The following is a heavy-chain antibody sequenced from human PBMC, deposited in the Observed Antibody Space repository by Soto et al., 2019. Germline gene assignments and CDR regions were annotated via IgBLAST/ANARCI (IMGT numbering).Heavy chain of an antibody. CDR1: GFTFSSYA. D-gene: IGHD3-3*01. J-gene: IGHJ6*02. CDR2: ISYDGSNK. CDR3: ARDGGLRFFYYYGMDV. Sequence: GGSLRLSCAASGFTFSSYAMHWVRQAPGKGLEWVAVISYDGSNKYYADSVKGRFTISRDNSKNTLYLQMNSLRAEDTAVYYCARDGGLRFFYYYGMDVWGQGTTVTAP. V-gene: IGHV3-30-3*01.